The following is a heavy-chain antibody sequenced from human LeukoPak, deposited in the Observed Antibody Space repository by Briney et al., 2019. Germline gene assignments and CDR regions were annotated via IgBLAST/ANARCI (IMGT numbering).Heavy chain of an antibody. CDR3: TREEMATLYYFDY. J-gene: IGHJ4*02. CDR2: IYYSGST. Sequence: SETLSLTCTVSGGSVSSSNYYWSWIRQPPGKGLEWIGQIYYSGSTKYNPSVESRLTISVDTSNNQFSLELSSVTAADTAVYYCTREEMATLYYFDYWGQGTLVTVSS. D-gene: IGHD5-24*01. V-gene: IGHV4-61*01. CDR1: GGSVSSSNYY.